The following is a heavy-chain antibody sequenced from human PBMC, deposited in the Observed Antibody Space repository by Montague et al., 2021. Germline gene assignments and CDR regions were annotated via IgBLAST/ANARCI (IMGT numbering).Heavy chain of an antibody. CDR1: GGSVSTGNYY. V-gene: IGHV4-61*01. CDR2: IYYTGSS. CDR3: ARGQWLVPYYLDS. D-gene: IGHD6-19*01. J-gene: IGHJ4*02. Sequence: SETLSLTCNVSGGSVSTGNYYWTWIRQPPGKELEWIGYIYYTGSSKCNPSLESRVTISISTSKKQFTLKLSSVTAADTAVYYCARGQWLVPYYLDSWGQGTLVTVSS.